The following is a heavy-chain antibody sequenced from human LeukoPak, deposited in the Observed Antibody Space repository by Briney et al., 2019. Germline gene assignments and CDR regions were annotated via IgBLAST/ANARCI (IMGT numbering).Heavy chain of an antibody. CDR3: AGLKVDDYGDQLYYYGMDV. J-gene: IGHJ6*04. D-gene: IGHD4-17*01. CDR1: GGSMSSYY. CDR2: IYNSGST. V-gene: IGHV4-59*01. Sequence: PSETLSLTCTVPGGSMSSYYWSWLRQPPGKGLEWIGYIYNSGSTNYNPSLKSRVTISVDTSKNQFSLKLSSVTAADTAVYYCAGLKVDDYGDQLYYYGMDVWGKGTTVTVSS.